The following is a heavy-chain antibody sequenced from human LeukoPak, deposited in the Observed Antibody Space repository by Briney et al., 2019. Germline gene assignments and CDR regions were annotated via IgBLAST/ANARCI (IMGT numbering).Heavy chain of an antibody. CDR1: GFTFSSYR. Sequence: GGSLRPSCAVSGFTFSSYRMNWVRQAPGKGLEWVSDISRSSSTIDYADSVKGRFSISRDNAKNSMYLQMNSLIDEDTAVYYCARDLEVPGGNRLFDYWGQGTLVTVSS. CDR3: ARDLEVPGGNRLFDY. CDR2: ISRSSSTI. D-gene: IGHD4-23*01. J-gene: IGHJ4*02. V-gene: IGHV3-48*02.